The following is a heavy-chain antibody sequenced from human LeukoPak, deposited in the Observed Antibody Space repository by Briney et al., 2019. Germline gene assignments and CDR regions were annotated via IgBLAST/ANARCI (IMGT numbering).Heavy chain of an antibody. J-gene: IGHJ4*02. Sequence: PGESLKISCRGSGYSFTSYWISWVRQMPGKGLEWMGRIDPSDSYTNYSPSFQGHVTISADKSISTAYLQWSSLKASDTAMYYCARRSSGWYDFDYWGQGTLVTVSS. D-gene: IGHD6-19*01. CDR2: IDPSDSYT. V-gene: IGHV5-10-1*01. CDR1: GYSFTSYW. CDR3: ARRSSGWYDFDY.